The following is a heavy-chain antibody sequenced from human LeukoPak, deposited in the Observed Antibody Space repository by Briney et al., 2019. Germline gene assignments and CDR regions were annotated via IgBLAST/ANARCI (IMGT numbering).Heavy chain of an antibody. CDR3: ARVRGSAWYRFDY. CDR1: GGSISSVSYY. CDR2: SHYNGST. V-gene: IGHV4-39*01. Sequence: PSETLSLTCTVSGGSISSVSYYWGWIRQPPGKGLEWIGSSHYNGSTYYNPSLKSRVTISVDTSKNQFSLELTSVTAADTAVYYCARVRGSAWYRFDYGGQGTLVTVSS. J-gene: IGHJ4*02. D-gene: IGHD6-19*01.